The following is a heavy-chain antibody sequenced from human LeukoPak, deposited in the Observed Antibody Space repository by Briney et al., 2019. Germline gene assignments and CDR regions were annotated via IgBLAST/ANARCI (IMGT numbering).Heavy chain of an antibody. CDR3: ATADSSGYYFDY. CDR2: FDPEDGET. D-gene: IGHD3-22*01. J-gene: IGHJ4*02. V-gene: IGHV1-24*01. CDR1: GYTLTELS. Sequence: ASVKVSCKVSGYTLTELSMHWVRQAPGKGLEWMGGFDPEDGETIYAQKFQGRVTMTEDTSTDTAYMELSSLRSEDTAVYYCATADSSGYYFDYWGQGTLDTVSS.